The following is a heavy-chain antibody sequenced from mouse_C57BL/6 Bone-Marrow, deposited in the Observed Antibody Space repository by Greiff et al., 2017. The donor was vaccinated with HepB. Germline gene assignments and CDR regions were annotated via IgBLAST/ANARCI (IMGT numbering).Heavy chain of an antibody. J-gene: IGHJ3*01. CDR3: ARHDYGSSYVGVWFAY. D-gene: IGHD1-1*01. V-gene: IGHV5-15*01. CDR2: ISNLAYSI. CDR1: GFTFSDYG. Sequence: DVKLQESGGGLVQPGGSLKLSCAASGFTFSDYGMAWVRQAPRKGPEWVAFISNLAYSIYYADTVTGRFTISRENAKNTLYLEMSSLRSEDTAMYYCARHDYGSSYVGVWFAYWGQGTLVTVSA.